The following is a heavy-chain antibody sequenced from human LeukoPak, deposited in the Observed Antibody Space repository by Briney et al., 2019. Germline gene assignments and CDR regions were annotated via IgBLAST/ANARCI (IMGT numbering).Heavy chain of an antibody. Sequence: GGSLRLSCEASGFTVISNYMSSVRQAPGKGLEWVSVIYSGGNTYYADSVEGRFTISRDNPKNTLYLQMKSLRAEDTAVYYCASGLVLYGSDAFDIWGQGTMVTVSS. CDR3: ASGLVLYGSDAFDI. CDR1: GFTVISNY. J-gene: IGHJ3*02. D-gene: IGHD3-10*01. CDR2: IYSGGNT. V-gene: IGHV3-53*01.